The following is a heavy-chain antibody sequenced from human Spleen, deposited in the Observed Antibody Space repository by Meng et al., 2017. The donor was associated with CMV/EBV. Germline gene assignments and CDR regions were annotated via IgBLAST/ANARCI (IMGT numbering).Heavy chain of an antibody. V-gene: IGHV3-7*01. CDR3: ARVQGSGSYYIAIYYYYGMDV. D-gene: IGHD3-10*01. J-gene: IGHJ6*02. Sequence: GESLKISCAASGFTFSSYWMSWVRQAPGEGLEWVANIKQDGSEKYYVDSVKGRFTISRDNAKNSLYLQMNSLRAEDTAVYYCARVQGSGSYYIAIYYYYGMDVWGQGTTVTVSS. CDR1: GFTFSSYW. CDR2: IKQDGSEK.